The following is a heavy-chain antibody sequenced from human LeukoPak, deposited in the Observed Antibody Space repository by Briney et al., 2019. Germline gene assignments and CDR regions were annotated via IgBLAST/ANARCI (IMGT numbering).Heavy chain of an antibody. CDR2: INPNSGGT. J-gene: IGHJ4*02. V-gene: IGHV1-2*02. D-gene: IGHD2-21*01. Sequence: ASVKVSCKGSGCAFSSYAICLVWQGPAQGLEWMGWINPNSGGTNNGQKFQGRVTITRETSIRTAYMELSSLRSDDTAVYYYARDLGVNSPHWGQGTLVTVSS. CDR3: ARDLGVNSPH. CDR1: GCAFSSYA.